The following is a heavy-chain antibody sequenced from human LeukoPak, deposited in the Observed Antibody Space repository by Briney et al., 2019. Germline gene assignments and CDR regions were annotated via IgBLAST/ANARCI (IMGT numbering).Heavy chain of an antibody. D-gene: IGHD5-24*01. J-gene: IGHJ4*02. CDR1: GFRFSDC. CDR2: IGISSGNT. V-gene: IGHV3-48*01. Sequence: GGSLRLSCAASGFRFSDCMNWVRQAPGKGLEWISYIGISSGNTNYADSVKGRFTISGDKAKNSLYLQMNSLRVEDTVVYYCARDYKYAFDNWGQGTLVTVSS. CDR3: ARDYKYAFDN.